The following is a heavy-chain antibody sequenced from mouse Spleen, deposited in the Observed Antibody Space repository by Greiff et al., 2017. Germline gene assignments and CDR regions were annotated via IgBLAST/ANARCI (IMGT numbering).Heavy chain of an antibody. V-gene: IGHV7-3*01. J-gene: IGHJ4*01. Sequence: EVKLMESVGGLVQPGGSLSLSCAASGFTFTDSYMSWVRQPPGKALEWLGFIRNKANGYTTEYSASVKGRITISRDNSQSILYLQMNALRAEDSATYYCASLDYEAMDYWGQGTSVTVSS. CDR3: ASLDYEAMDY. CDR1: GFTFTDSY. CDR2: IRNKANGYTT.